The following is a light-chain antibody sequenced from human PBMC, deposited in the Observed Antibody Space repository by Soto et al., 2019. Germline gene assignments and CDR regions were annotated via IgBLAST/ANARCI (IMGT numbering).Light chain of an antibody. CDR3: LQYNSYPWA. V-gene: IGKV1-5*03. Sequence: DIQMTQSPSTLSASVGDRVTITCRASQSLSSWLAWYQQKPGKAPKLLIYKASSLESGVPSRFSGSGSRTEFTLTISSLQPDDFATYYCLQYNSYPWAFGQGTKVEIK. J-gene: IGKJ1*01. CDR2: KAS. CDR1: QSLSSW.